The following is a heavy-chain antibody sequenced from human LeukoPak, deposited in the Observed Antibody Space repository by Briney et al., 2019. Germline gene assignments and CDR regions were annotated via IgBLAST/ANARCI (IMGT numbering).Heavy chain of an antibody. V-gene: IGHV3-30*02. J-gene: IGHJ4*02. CDR2: IRYDGTEK. Sequence: PGGSLRLSCAASGFTFSSYGMHWVRQAPGKGLEWVAFIRYDGTEKYYGDSVKGRFTISRDNSKNTLYLQMNSLRAEDTAVYYCTRDPEALDYWGQGTLVIVSS. CDR1: GFTFSSYG. CDR3: TRDPEALDY.